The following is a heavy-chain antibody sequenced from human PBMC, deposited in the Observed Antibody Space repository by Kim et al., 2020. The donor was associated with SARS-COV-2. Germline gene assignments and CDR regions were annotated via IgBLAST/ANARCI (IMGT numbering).Heavy chain of an antibody. Sequence: VKVSCMASGYTFTNHDINWVRQATGQGLEWMGWMNPNSGNTGYAQKFQGRVTMTRDTSISTAYMELSSLSSEDTAMYYCARAGGNYGALYPYYYYMDV. J-gene: IGHJ6*03. CDR3: ARAGGNYGALYPYYYYMDV. V-gene: IGHV1-8*01. CDR2: MNPNSGNT. D-gene: IGHD1-7*01. CDR1: GYTFTNHD.